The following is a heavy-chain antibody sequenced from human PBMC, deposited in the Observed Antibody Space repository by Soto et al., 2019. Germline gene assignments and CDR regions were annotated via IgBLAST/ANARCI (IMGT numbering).Heavy chain of an antibody. Sequence: QVQLVESGGGVVQPGRSLRLSCAASGFTFRSYGMHWVRQAPGKGLEWVAVIWYDGSSKYYGDSVKGRFTIYRDNSRHTLYLQMNSLPAEDTAVYYCARAQGWGSYSYFDYWGQGTLVTVSS. D-gene: IGHD1-26*01. CDR1: GFTFRSYG. V-gene: IGHV3-33*01. CDR3: ARAQGWGSYSYFDY. CDR2: IWYDGSSK. J-gene: IGHJ4*02.